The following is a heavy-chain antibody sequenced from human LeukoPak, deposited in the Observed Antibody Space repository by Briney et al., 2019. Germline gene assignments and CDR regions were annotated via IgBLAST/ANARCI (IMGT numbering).Heavy chain of an antibody. D-gene: IGHD3-22*01. J-gene: IGHJ4*02. CDR1: GFAFSSEA. CDR2: ISYDVGNK. Sequence: GGSLRLSCAASGFAFSSEAVHWGLQAPGKGLEWVTGISYDVGNKFYANSGTCRFTISRDNSKNTVYLQMTRLRAEDTAVYYCAKVHSTYQSDSSGYGFQDYWGQGHLVTVPS. CDR3: AKVHSTYQSDSSGYGFQDY. V-gene: IGHV3-30*18.